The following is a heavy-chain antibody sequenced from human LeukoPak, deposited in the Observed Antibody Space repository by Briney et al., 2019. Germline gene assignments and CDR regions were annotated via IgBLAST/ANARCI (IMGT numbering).Heavy chain of an antibody. J-gene: IGHJ4*02. D-gene: IGHD2-2*01. CDR1: GASISSTNW. CDR3: MRTYCSSTSCHYFDY. V-gene: IGHV4-4*02. Sequence: SGILSLTCAVSGASISSTNWWSWARQPPGKGLEWIGEIYHAGTTNYNPSLESRVTISVDSSRNQFSLKLTSVTAADTAVYYCMRTYCSSTSCHYFDYWGQGTLVTVSS. CDR2: IYHAGTT.